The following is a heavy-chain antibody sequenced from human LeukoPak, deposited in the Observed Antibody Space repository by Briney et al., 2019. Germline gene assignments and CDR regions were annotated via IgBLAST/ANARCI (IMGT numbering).Heavy chain of an antibody. CDR2: ISYSGST. CDR1: GDSITNYY. J-gene: IGHJ4*02. V-gene: IGHV4-59*12. Sequence: SETLSLTCNVSGDSITNYYWSWIRQPPGKGLEWIGYISYSGSTNYNPSLKSRVTISVDTSKNQFSLKLSSVTAADTAVYYCARDGPTSVLWGQGTLVTVSS. CDR3: ARDGPTSVL. D-gene: IGHD1-1*01.